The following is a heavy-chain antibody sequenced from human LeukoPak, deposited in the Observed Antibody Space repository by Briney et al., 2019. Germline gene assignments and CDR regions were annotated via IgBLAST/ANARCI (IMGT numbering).Heavy chain of an antibody. D-gene: IGHD6-6*01. J-gene: IGHJ4*02. CDR1: GFTFTSYA. CDR2: ISSGGSYI. CDR3: ARSEHSSSSFDY. Sequence: GGSLRLSCAASGFTFTSYAMSWVRQAPGKGLEWVSSISSGGSYIYYADSVTGRFTISRDNARNSLYLQMNSLRAEDTAIYYCARSEHSSSSFDYWGQGTLVTVSS. V-gene: IGHV3-21*01.